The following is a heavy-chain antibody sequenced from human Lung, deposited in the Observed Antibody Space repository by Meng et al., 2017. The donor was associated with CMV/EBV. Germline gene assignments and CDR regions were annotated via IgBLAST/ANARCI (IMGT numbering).Heavy chain of an antibody. D-gene: IGHD2-21*01. CDR3: ARMTVASRYWYFDL. V-gene: IGHV2-26*01. J-gene: IGHJ2*01. CDR1: GFSLDNSRMG. CDR2: IFSNDEK. Sequence: GPXLVXPTETLTLTCTVSGFSLDNSRMGVTWVRQPPGKALAWLAHIFSNDEKSYRASLKSRLSISKDTSRSQVVLTMTNMDPVDTATYYCARMTVASRYWYFDLWGRGXLVTVSS.